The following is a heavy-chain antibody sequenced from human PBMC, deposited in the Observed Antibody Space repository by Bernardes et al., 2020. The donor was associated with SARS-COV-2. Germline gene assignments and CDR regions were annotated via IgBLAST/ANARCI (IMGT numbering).Heavy chain of an antibody. CDR1: GFTFSSYG. D-gene: IGHD3-3*01. V-gene: IGHV3-33*01. CDR2: IWYDGSNK. J-gene: IGHJ6*02. CDR3: ARTARRYDSWSGYRGYYYGMDV. Sequence: GGSLRLSCAASGFTFSSYGMHWVRQAPGKGLEWVAVIWYDGSNKYYADSVKGRFTISRDNSKNTLYLQMNSLRAEDTAVYYCARTARRYDSWSGYRGYYYGMDVWGQGTTVTVSS.